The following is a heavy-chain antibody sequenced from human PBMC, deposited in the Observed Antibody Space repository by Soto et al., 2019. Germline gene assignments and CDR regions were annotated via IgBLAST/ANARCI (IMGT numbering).Heavy chain of an antibody. CDR1: GFSFSSYW. CDR3: ARDSQYYDFWSGPYYYYGMDV. V-gene: IGHV3-7*03. D-gene: IGHD3-3*01. Sequence: GGSLRLSCAVSGFSFSSYWMSWVRQAPGKGLEWVANIKQDGSEKYYVDSVKGRFTISRDNAKNSLYLQMNSLRAEDTAVYYCARDSQYYDFWSGPYYYYGMDVWGQGTTVTVS. J-gene: IGHJ6*02. CDR2: IKQDGSEK.